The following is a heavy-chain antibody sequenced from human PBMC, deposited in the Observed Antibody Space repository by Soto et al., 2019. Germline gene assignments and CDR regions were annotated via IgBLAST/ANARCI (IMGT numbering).Heavy chain of an antibody. D-gene: IGHD1-1*01. CDR1: GGSVSSGNYY. Sequence: SETLSLTCTVSGGSVSSGNYYWSWIRQPPGKGLELIGYIYYSGSTNYNPSLKSRVTISVDTSKNQFSLKLSSVTAADTAVYYCARRITTGSPGFDPWGQGTLVTVSS. J-gene: IGHJ5*02. CDR2: IYYSGST. CDR3: ARRITTGSPGFDP. V-gene: IGHV4-61*01.